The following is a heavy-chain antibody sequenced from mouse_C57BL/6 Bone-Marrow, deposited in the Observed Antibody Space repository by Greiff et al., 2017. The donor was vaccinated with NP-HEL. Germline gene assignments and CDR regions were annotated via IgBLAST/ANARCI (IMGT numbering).Heavy chain of an antibody. CDR3: ASYYGSSYDWYFDV. D-gene: IGHD1-1*01. J-gene: IGHJ1*03. CDR1: GFTFTDYY. Sequence: EVKLMESGGGLVQPGGSLSLSCAASGFTFTDYYMSWVRQPPGKALEWLGFIRNKANGYTTEYSASVKGRFTISRDNSQSILYLQMNALRAEDSATYYCASYYGSSYDWYFDVWGTGTTVTVSS. V-gene: IGHV7-3*01. CDR2: IRNKANGYTT.